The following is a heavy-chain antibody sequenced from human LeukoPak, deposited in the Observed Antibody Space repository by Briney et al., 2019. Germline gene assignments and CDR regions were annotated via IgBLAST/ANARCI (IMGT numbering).Heavy chain of an antibody. CDR1: GFTFSSYW. CDR3: ARPKETSGGSLYTHLDY. D-gene: IGHD2-15*01. Sequence: PGGSLRLSCAASGFTFSSYWMSWVRQAPGKGLEWVANIKQDGSEKYYVDSVKGRFTISRDNAKNSLYLQMNSLRAEDTAVYYCARPKETSGGSLYTHLDYWGQGTLVTVSS. CDR2: IKQDGSEK. J-gene: IGHJ4*02. V-gene: IGHV3-7*01.